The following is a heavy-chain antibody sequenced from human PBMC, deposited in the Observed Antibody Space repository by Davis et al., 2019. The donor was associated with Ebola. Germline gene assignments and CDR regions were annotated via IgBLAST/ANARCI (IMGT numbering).Heavy chain of an antibody. V-gene: IGHV4-59*01. Sequence: SETLSLTCAVYGGSFSGYYWSWIRQPPGKGLEWIGYIYDRGTTNYNPSLKSRVTMSVDASKNQFSLKLSSVTAADTAVYYCARVGYDFWSGYDTGNWFDPWGQGTLVTVSS. D-gene: IGHD3-3*01. CDR1: GGSFSGYY. J-gene: IGHJ5*02. CDR2: IYDRGTT. CDR3: ARVGYDFWSGYDTGNWFDP.